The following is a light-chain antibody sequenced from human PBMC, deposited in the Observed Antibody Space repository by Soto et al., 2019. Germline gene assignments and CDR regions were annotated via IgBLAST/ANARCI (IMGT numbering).Light chain of an antibody. Sequence: DIQMTQSPSSLSASVGDRVTITCRASQGISYSLAWYQQRPGKVPKLLIYAPSTLQSGVPSRFSGSASGTDFTLTISSLQPEDVATYFCQKYDSAPLTFGGGTKVEI. J-gene: IGKJ4*01. CDR2: APS. CDR1: QGISYS. CDR3: QKYDSAPLT. V-gene: IGKV1-27*01.